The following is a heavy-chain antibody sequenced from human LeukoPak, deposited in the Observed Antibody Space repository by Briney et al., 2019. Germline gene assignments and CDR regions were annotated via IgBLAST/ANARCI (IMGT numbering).Heavy chain of an antibody. CDR2: ISGRDGST. CDR1: GFTFSSYS. J-gene: IGHJ4*02. Sequence: GGSLRLSCAASGFTFSSYSMSWVRQAPGKGLEWVSAISGRDGSTYYSDSVKGRFTISRDNSKNTLYLQMNSLRAEDTAVYYCASSDATIGFDHWGQGTLVTVSS. CDR3: ASSDATIGFDH. D-gene: IGHD3-10*01. V-gene: IGHV3-23*01.